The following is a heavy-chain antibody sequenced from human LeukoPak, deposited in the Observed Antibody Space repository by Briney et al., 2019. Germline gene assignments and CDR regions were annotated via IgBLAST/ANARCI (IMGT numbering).Heavy chain of an antibody. D-gene: IGHD1-14*01. CDR3: ARWDDGNHHFDC. CDR2: IHHSRST. V-gene: IGHV4-59*01. J-gene: IGHJ4*02. CDR1: GGSISSYY. Sequence: SETLSLTCTVSGGSISSYYWSWIRQPPGKGPEWVGYIHHSRSTNNNPSLRSRLTMSVDTSNTQFSLDLISVTSADTAVYYCARWDDGNHHFDCWGQGTLVTVSA.